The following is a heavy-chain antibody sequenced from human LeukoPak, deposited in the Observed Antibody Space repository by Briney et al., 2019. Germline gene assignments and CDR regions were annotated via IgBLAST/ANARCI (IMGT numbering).Heavy chain of an antibody. V-gene: IGHV4-59*01. CDR3: ARDIQMSYSSGWWNYYYGMDV. Sequence: SETLSLTGTVSGGSSNTYYRSWIRQPPGKGLEWIGYIYYSGSTNYNPSLKSRVTISVDTSKNQFSLKLSSVTAADTAVYYCARDIQMSYSSGWWNYYYGMDVWGQGTTVTVSS. CDR1: GGSSNTYY. D-gene: IGHD6-19*01. J-gene: IGHJ6*02. CDR2: IYYSGST.